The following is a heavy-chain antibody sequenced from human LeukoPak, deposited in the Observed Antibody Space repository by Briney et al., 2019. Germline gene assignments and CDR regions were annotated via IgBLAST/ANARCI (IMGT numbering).Heavy chain of an antibody. J-gene: IGHJ4*02. Sequence: PSETLSLTCTVSGGSISSYYWSWIRQPPGKGLEWIGYIYYSGSTNYIPSLKSRVTISVDTSKNQFSLKLSSVTAADTAVYYCARVWQDDYVWGSYRYFDYWGQGTLVTVSS. CDR2: IYYSGST. CDR1: GGSISSYY. V-gene: IGHV4-59*01. D-gene: IGHD3-16*02. CDR3: ARVWQDDYVWGSYRYFDY.